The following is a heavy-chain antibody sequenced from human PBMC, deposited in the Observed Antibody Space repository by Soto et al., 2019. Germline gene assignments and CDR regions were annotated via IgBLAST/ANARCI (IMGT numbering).Heavy chain of an antibody. J-gene: IGHJ5*02. D-gene: IGHD3-10*01. Sequence: PGGSLRLSCAASGLTFSSYAMSWVRQAPGKGLEWVSGISGSGGSTYYADSVKGRFSISRDNSKNTLYLQMNSLRAEDTAVYYCAKDLDYYGSGILPWGQGTLVTVSS. CDR3: AKDLDYYGSGILP. CDR2: ISGSGGST. CDR1: GLTFSSYA. V-gene: IGHV3-23*01.